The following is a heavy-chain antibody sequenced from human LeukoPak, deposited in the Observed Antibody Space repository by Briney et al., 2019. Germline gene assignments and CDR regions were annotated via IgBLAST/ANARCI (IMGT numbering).Heavy chain of an antibody. V-gene: IGHV3-30*03. CDR2: MSHDGGAE. CDR3: ARAKIIHSITHMDV. CDR1: GFTFSTYG. J-gene: IGHJ6*02. D-gene: IGHD2/OR15-2a*01. Sequence: PGGSPRLSCVASGFTFSTYGMHWVRQAPGKGLEWVAVMSHDGGAEKCADSVKGRFTISRDNSKKTLYLQMNSLRSDDAAVYYCARAKIIHSITHMDVWGQGTTVTVSS.